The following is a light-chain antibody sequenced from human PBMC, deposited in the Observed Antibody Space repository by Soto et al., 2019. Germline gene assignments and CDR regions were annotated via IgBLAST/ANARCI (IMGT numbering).Light chain of an antibody. V-gene: IGKV1-5*03. CDR2: KAS. Sequence: DIQMTQSPSTLSASVGDRVTITCRASQSISNWLAWYQQKPGKAPKLLIYKASSLESGVPSRFRGSGSGTEFTLTISSLQPDDFGTYYCQEYNSYWTFGQGTKVEIK. J-gene: IGKJ1*01. CDR3: QEYNSYWT. CDR1: QSISNW.